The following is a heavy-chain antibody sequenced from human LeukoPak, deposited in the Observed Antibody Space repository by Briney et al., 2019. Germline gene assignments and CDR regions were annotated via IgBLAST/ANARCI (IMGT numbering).Heavy chain of an antibody. CDR2: IYTSGST. Sequence: SETLSLTCTVSGGSISSYYWSWIRQPAGKGLEWIGRIYTSGSTNYNPSLKSRVTMSVDTSKNQFSLKLSSVTAADTAVYYCARVVPAAIVTEYYYYYMDVWGKGTTVTVSS. V-gene: IGHV4-4*07. CDR1: GGSISSYY. D-gene: IGHD2-2*01. J-gene: IGHJ6*03. CDR3: ARVVPAAIVTEYYYYYMDV.